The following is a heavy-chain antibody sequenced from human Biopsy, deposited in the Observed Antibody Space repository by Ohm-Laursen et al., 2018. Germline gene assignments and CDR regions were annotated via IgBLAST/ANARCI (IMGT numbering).Heavy chain of an antibody. V-gene: IGHV3-21*01. J-gene: IGHJ6*02. Sequence: SPRLSCAASGFNFDSYAMTWVRQAPGKGLEWISYISETSSHIYDADSVRGRFTVARDIAKNSLYLQLNSLRVEDTAVYYCARDSSRRAREGGMDVWGQGTTVTVSS. CDR3: ARDSSRRAREGGMDV. D-gene: IGHD6-6*01. CDR2: ISETSSHI. CDR1: GFNFDSYA.